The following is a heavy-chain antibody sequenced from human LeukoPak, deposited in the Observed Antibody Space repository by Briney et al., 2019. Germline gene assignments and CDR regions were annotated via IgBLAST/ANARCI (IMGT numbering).Heavy chain of an antibody. CDR3: ARGLRYFDWLPGY. J-gene: IGHJ4*02. Sequence: GGSLRLSCAASGFTFSSFEMNWVRQAPGKGLEWVSYISSSGKTIYYADSVKGRLTISRDNAKSSLSLQMNSLRAEDTALYYCARGLRYFDWLPGYWGRGTLVTVSS. V-gene: IGHV3-48*03. CDR1: GFTFSSFE. CDR2: ISSSGKTI. D-gene: IGHD3-9*01.